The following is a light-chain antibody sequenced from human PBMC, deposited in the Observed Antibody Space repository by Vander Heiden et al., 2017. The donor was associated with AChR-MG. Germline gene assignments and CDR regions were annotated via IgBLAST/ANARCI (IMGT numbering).Light chain of an antibody. J-gene: IGKJ1*01. CDR1: QSVSSSY. CDR2: GAS. Sequence: VSTQPAGTLSLSPGERATLSCRASQSVSSSYLAWYQQNPGQAPRLLICGASSRATSIPDRCSGSGARTDFTLTISRLEPEDFAVYYCQQYSSSPWTFGQGTKVEIK. V-gene: IGKV3-20*01. CDR3: QQYSSSPWT.